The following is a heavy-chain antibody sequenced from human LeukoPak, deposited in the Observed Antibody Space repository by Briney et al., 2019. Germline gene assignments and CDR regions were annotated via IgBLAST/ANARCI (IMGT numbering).Heavy chain of an antibody. V-gene: IGHV3-21*01. D-gene: IGHD3-22*01. Sequence: PGGSLRLSCAASGFTFSSYSMTWVRQAPGKGLEWVSSISSSSSYIYYADSVKGRFTISRDNAKNSLYLQMNSLRAEDTAVYYCAKGHYDSSGDDAFDIWGQGTMVTVSS. J-gene: IGHJ3*02. CDR3: AKGHYDSSGDDAFDI. CDR1: GFTFSSYS. CDR2: ISSSSSYI.